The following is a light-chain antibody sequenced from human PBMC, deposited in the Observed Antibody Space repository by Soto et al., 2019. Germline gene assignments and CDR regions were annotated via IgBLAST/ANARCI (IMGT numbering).Light chain of an antibody. J-gene: IGLJ1*01. Sequence: QYVLLQPPSSSGTTGDIFTITCSCTSSNIGSDTVNWYQQLPRTAPKLLIYMXXQRPSAVPDLFSGSKSGTSASLAISGLQSEDEADYYCAAWDDSLKGVFGTGTKVTV. CDR3: AAWDDSLKGV. CDR2: MXX. CDR1: SSNIGSDT. V-gene: IGLV1-44*01.